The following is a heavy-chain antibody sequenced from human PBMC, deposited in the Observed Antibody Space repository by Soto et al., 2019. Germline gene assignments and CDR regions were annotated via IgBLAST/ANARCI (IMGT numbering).Heavy chain of an antibody. CDR1: GGSISSYY. J-gene: IGHJ4*02. CDR2: IYYSGST. D-gene: IGHD4-17*01. CDR3: ARARANYGDYVSPLDY. V-gene: IGHV4-59*01. Sequence: SETLSLTCTVSGGSISSYYWSWIRQPPGKGLEWIGYIYYSGSTNYNPSLKSRVTISVDTSKNQFSLKLSSVTAADTAVYYCARARANYGDYVSPLDYWGQGTLVTVSS.